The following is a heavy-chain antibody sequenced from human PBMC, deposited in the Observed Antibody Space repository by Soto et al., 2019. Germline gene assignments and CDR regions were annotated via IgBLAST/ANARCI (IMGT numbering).Heavy chain of an antibody. CDR2: ISAYNGNT. CDR3: ARLQPVTIFGVVTTQLGPDY. D-gene: IGHD3-3*01. V-gene: IGHV1-18*01. CDR1: GYTFTSYS. J-gene: IGHJ4*02. Sequence: ASVKVSCKASGYTFTSYSISWVRQAPGQGLEWMGWISAYNGNTNYAQKLQGRVTMTTDTSTSTAYMELRSLRSDDTAVYYCARLQPVTIFGVVTTQLGPDYWGQGTLVTVSS.